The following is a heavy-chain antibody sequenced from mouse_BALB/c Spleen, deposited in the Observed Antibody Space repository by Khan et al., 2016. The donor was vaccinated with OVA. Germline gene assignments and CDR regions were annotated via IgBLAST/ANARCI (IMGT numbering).Heavy chain of an antibody. J-gene: IGHJ1*01. CDR3: ARESSYWYFDV. Sequence: QCQLVQSGPELKKPGETVKISCKASGYTFTNYRMNWMKQAPGKGLKWMGWINTYTGEPTYGDDFKGRFAFSLETSASTAYLQINNLKNEDMATYFCARESSYWYFDVWGAGTTVTVSS. CDR2: INTYTGEP. CDR1: GYTFTNYR. D-gene: IGHD1-1*01. V-gene: IGHV9-1*02.